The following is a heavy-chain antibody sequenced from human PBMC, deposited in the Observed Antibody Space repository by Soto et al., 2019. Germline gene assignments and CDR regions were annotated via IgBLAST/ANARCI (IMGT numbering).Heavy chain of an antibody. J-gene: IGHJ5*02. V-gene: IGHV4-34*01. CDR2: INHSGST. Sequence: PSETLSLTCAVYGGSFSGYYWSWIRQPPGKGLEWIGEINHSGSTNYNPSLKSRVTISVDTSKNQFSLKLSSVTAADTAVYYCARNYIGAGPNWFDPWGQGTLITVSS. CDR3: ARNYIGAGPNWFDP. CDR1: GGSFSGYY. D-gene: IGHD3-10*01.